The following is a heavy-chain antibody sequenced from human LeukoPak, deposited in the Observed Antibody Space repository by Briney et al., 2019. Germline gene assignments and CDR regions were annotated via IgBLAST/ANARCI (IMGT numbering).Heavy chain of an antibody. CDR2: IIPIFGTA. D-gene: IGHD2-2*01. Sequence: SVRVSCKASGYAFTGYYIHWVRQAPGQGLEWMGGIIPIFGTANYAQKFQGRVTITADESTSTAYMELSSLRSEDTAVYYCARSLVPAAMHLGVGYWGQGTLVTVSS. CDR1: GYAFTGYY. CDR3: ARSLVPAAMHLGVGY. J-gene: IGHJ4*02. V-gene: IGHV1-69*13.